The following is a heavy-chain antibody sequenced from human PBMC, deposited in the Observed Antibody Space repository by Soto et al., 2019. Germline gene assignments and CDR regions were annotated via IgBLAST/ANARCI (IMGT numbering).Heavy chain of an antibody. Sequence: SETPSLTCTISGGSLSSGDYYWSWIRHPPGKGLEWIGSIYYSGRTNYNPSLKSRLNISLDTSTNQFSLKLSYVTAADTAVYYCARMGLHLGELSRNWFDPWGQGTLVTVSS. D-gene: IGHD3-16*02. CDR3: ARMGLHLGELSRNWFDP. J-gene: IGHJ5*02. CDR2: IYYSGRT. V-gene: IGHV4-31*03. CDR1: GGSLSSGDYY.